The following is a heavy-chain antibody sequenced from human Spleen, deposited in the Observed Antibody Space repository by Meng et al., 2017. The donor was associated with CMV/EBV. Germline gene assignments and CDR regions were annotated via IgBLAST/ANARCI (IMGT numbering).Heavy chain of an antibody. V-gene: IGHV4-4*07. CDR1: CGSISSYY. CDR3: ARYDFWSTFAFDY. Sequence: VQLQESGPGLVKPAETLPLTCTVSCGSISSYYGSLIRQPAGKGLEWIGRIYTSGSTHYTPSLKSRVTMSVDTSKNQFSLKLSSVTAADTAVYYCARYDFWSTFAFDYWGQGTLVTVSS. CDR2: IYTSGST. J-gene: IGHJ4*02. D-gene: IGHD3-3*01.